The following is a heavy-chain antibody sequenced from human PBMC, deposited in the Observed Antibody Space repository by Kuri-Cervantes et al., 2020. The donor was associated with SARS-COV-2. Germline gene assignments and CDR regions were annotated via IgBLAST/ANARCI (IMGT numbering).Heavy chain of an antibody. J-gene: IGHJ3*02. Sequence: GESLKISCAASGFTFSSYWMSWVRQAPGKGLEWVSYISSSSSYIYYADSVKGRFTISRDNAKNSLYLQMNSLRAEDTAVYYCAGAVPGYSDAFDIWGQGAMVTVSS. CDR2: ISSSSSYI. CDR1: GFTFSSYW. V-gene: IGHV3-21*05. D-gene: IGHD3-22*01. CDR3: AGAVPGYSDAFDI.